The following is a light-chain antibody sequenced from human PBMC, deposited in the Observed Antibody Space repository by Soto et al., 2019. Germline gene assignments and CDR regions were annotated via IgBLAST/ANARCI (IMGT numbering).Light chain of an antibody. CDR3: QQSYSAPPT. V-gene: IGKV1-39*01. Sequence: DIQMTQSPSSLSASVGDRVTITCRASQSISSYLNWYQQKPGKAPKLLIYAASSLQSGVPSRFSGSGSGTDFTRTINSLQPEDFSTYYCQQSYSAPPTFGQGTKVEIK. CDR2: AAS. J-gene: IGKJ1*01. CDR1: QSISSY.